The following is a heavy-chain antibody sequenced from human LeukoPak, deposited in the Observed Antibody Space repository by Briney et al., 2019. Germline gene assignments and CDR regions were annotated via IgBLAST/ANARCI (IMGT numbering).Heavy chain of an antibody. CDR1: GGSISSYY. CDR3: ARDKKFRTVSSRMDV. D-gene: IGHD4-17*01. J-gene: IGHJ6*02. CDR2: IYYSGST. V-gene: IGHV4-59*01. Sequence: PSETLSLTCTVSGGSISSYYWSWIRQPPGKGLEWIGYIYYSGSTNYNPSLKSRVTISVDTSKNQFSLKLSSVTAADTAVYYCARDKKFRTVSSRMDVWGQGTTVTVSS.